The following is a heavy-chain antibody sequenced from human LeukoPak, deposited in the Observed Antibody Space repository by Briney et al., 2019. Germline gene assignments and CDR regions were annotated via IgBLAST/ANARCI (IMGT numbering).Heavy chain of an antibody. D-gene: IGHD5-24*01. Sequence: GGPLRLSCAASGFSFSNAWMSWLRQAPGKGREWVGRIKNKTDGGTIEYAAPVTGSFNISRDDSKNTTYLQMNSLKTEDTAVYYCAWHYFDNWGQGTLVTVSS. CDR3: AWHYFDN. V-gene: IGHV3-15*01. CDR2: IKNKTDGGTI. CDR1: GFSFSNAW. J-gene: IGHJ4*01.